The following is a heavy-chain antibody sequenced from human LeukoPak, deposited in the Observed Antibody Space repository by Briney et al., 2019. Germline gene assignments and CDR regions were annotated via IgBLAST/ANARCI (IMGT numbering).Heavy chain of an antibody. CDR1: GFTLSNYA. J-gene: IGHJ6*03. CDR2: ISGSDDDT. V-gene: IGHV3-23*01. Sequence: PGGSLRLSCAASGFTLSNYAMIWVRQAPGKGLEWVAAISGSDDDTFYADSVKGQFTISRDNSKNTLYLQMNSLRAEDTAVYYCARDGEQPGVFGYYMDVWGKGTTVTVSS. D-gene: IGHD1-26*01. CDR3: ARDGEQPGVFGYYMDV.